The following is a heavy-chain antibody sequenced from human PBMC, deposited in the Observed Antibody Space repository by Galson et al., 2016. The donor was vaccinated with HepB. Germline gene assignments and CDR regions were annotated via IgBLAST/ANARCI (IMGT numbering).Heavy chain of an antibody. Sequence: SLRLSCAASGFIFNSFAMSWVRQAPGKGLEWVSAISDSGRRKYYAASVKGRFTVSRDNSANAVWLQMNSLRAADTAPYYCAKDPDSGRNLAADSWGQGTLVTVSS. D-gene: IGHD1-26*01. V-gene: IGHV3-23*01. CDR2: ISDSGRRK. CDR3: AKDPDSGRNLAADS. J-gene: IGHJ4*02. CDR1: GFIFNSFA.